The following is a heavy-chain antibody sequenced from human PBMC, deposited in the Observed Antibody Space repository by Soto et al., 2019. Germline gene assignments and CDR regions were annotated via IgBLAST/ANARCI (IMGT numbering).Heavy chain of an antibody. CDR3: AKNSESSAYSSFDY. V-gene: IGHV3-23*01. CDR2: ISGSGIST. J-gene: IGHJ4*02. CDR1: GLTFSSYA. D-gene: IGHD3-22*01. Sequence: EVQLLESGGGLVQPGGSLRLSCAASGLTFSSYAMSWVRQAPGKGLEWVSGISGSGISTYSADSVKGRFTISRDNSKNTLYLQMNSLRAEDTAVYYCAKNSESSAYSSFDYWGQGTLVTVSS.